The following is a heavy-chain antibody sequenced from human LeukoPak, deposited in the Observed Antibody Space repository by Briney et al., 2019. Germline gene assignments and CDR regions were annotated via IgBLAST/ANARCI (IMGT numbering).Heavy chain of an antibody. V-gene: IGHV4-59*08. J-gene: IGHJ3*02. CDR1: GGSISNYY. CDR2: IYYSGST. CDR3: ARVTLSGAFDI. Sequence: SETLSLTCTVSGGSISNYYWSWIRQPPGKGLEWIGYIYYSGSTNYNPSLKSRVTISVDTSKNQFSLKLSSVTAADTAVYYCARVTLSGAFDIWGQGTMVTVSS.